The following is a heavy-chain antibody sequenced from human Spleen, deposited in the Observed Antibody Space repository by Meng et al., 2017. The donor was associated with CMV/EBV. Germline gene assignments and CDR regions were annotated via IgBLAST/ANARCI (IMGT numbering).Heavy chain of an antibody. J-gene: IGHJ4*02. CDR2: ISYDGSNK. CDR1: GFTFSSYA. CDR3: ARDIVAAAGLTDY. Sequence: QGALVGVGGGGVQPGRSLRLSCAASGFTFSSYAMPWVRQSPGKGLEWVAVISYDGSNKYYADSVKGRFTISRDNSKNTLYLQMNSLRAEDTAVYYCARDIVAAAGLTDYWGQGTLVTVSS. V-gene: IGHV3-30-3*01. D-gene: IGHD6-13*01.